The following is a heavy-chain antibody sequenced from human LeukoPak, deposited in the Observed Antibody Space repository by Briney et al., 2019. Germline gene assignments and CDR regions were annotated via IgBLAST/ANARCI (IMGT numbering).Heavy chain of an antibody. CDR3: ARVPTVVVVAATFDY. V-gene: IGHV4-39*07. J-gene: IGHJ4*02. CDR2: IYYSGST. D-gene: IGHD2-15*01. Sequence: PSETLSLTCTVSGGSISSSSYYWGWIRQPPGKGLEWIGSIYYSGSTYYNPSLKSRVTISLDTSKNQFSLKLSSVTAADTAVYYCARVPTVVVVAATFDYWGQGTLVTVSS. CDR1: GGSISSSSYY.